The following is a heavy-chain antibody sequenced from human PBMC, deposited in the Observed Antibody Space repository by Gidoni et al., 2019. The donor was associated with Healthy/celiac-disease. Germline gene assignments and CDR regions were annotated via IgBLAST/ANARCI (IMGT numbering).Heavy chain of an antibody. J-gene: IGHJ6*02. CDR1: GYSFTSYW. CDR3: ARSNYDPYYYYGMDV. Sequence: EVQLVQSGAEVKKPGASLKISCKGSGYSFTSYWIGWVRQMPGKGLEWMGIIYPGDSDTRYSPSFQGQVTISADKSISTAYLQWSSLKASDTAMYYCARSNYDPYYYYGMDVWGQGTTVTVSS. V-gene: IGHV5-51*01. CDR2: IYPGDSDT. D-gene: IGHD5-12*01.